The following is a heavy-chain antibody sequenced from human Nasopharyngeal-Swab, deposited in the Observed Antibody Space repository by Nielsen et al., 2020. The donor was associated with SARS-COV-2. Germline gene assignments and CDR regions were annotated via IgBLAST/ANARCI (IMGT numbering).Heavy chain of an antibody. D-gene: IGHD6-19*01. Sequence: SETLSLTCAVYGGSFSGYYWSWIRQPPGKGLEWIGEINHSGSTNYNPSLKSRDTISVDTSKNQFSLKLSSVTAADTAVYYCARMTPLAVAGGSWFDPWGQGTLVTVSS. V-gene: IGHV4-34*01. J-gene: IGHJ5*02. CDR2: INHSGST. CDR1: GGSFSGYY. CDR3: ARMTPLAVAGGSWFDP.